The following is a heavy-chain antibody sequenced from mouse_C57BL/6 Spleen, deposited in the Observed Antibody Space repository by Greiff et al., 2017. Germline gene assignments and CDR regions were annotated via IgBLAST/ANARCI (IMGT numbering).Heavy chain of an antibody. CDR1: GYAFSSSW. D-gene: IGHD1-1*01. Sequence: QVQLQQSGPELVKPGASVKISCKASGYAFSSSWMNWVKQRPGKGLEWIGRIYPGDGDTNYNGKFKGKATLTADKSSSTAYMQLSSLTSEDSAVYFCAREDYYGSSRDFDYWGQGTTLTVSS. CDR3: AREDYYGSSRDFDY. J-gene: IGHJ2*01. V-gene: IGHV1-82*01. CDR2: IYPGDGDT.